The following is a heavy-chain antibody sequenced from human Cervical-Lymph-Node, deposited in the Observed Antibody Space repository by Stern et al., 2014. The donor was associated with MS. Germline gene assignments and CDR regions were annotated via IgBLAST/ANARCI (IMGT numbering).Heavy chain of an antibody. V-gene: IGHV3-64*01. D-gene: IGHD2-21*02. CDR2: ISSNGGST. Sequence: VQLVESRGGLVQPGGALRLSCAASGFTFSSYAMHWVRPAPGKGLEYVSVISSNGGSTYYANSVKGRFTISRDNSKNTLYLHMGSLRVEDMAVYYCARGVTYCGGDCYGWYFDLWGRGTLVTVSS. CDR1: GFTFSSYA. CDR3: ARGVTYCGGDCYGWYFDL. J-gene: IGHJ2*01.